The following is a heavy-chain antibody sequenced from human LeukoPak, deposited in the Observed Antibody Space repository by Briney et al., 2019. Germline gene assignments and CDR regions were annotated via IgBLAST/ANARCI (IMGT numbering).Heavy chain of an antibody. Sequence: GGSLRLSCAASEFTFSSYSMNWVRQAPGKGLEWVPSISSSSSYIYYADSVKGRFTISRGNAKNSLYLQMNSLRAEDTAIYYCARDGIAGDFDYWGQGTLVTVSS. CDR2: ISSSSSYI. J-gene: IGHJ4*02. V-gene: IGHV3-21*01. CDR3: ARDGIAGDFDY. CDR1: EFTFSSYS. D-gene: IGHD6-13*01.